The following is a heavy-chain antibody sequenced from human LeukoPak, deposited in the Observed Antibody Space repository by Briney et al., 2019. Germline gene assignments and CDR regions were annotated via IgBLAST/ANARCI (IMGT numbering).Heavy chain of an antibody. CDR3: ASWDLAVAGD. CDR2: INPNSGGT. V-gene: IGHV1-2*02. Sequence: GASVKVSCKVSGYTLTELSMHWVRQAPGKGLEWMGWINPNSGGTNYAQKFQGRVTMTRDTSISTAYMELSRLRSDDTAVYYCASWDLAVAGDWGQGTLVTVSS. D-gene: IGHD6-19*01. CDR1: GYTLTELS. J-gene: IGHJ4*02.